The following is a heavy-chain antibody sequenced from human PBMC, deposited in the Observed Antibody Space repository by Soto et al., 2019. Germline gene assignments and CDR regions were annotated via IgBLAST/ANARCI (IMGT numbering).Heavy chain of an antibody. CDR1: GFTFSRFS. Sequence: GGSLRLSCEASGFTFSRFSMNWVRQAPGQGLEWVSSIGSSASYIYYADSVKGRFTISRDNAKNSLYLQMDSLRTEDTAVYYCATDINLMVNAVHDYWGQGTLVTVSS. J-gene: IGHJ4*02. V-gene: IGHV3-21*06. CDR2: IGSSASYI. CDR3: ATDINLMVNAVHDY. D-gene: IGHD2-8*01.